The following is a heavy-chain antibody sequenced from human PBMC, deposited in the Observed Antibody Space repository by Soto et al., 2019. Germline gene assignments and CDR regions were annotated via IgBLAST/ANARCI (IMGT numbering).Heavy chain of an antibody. CDR3: ARTVGYYYGMEV. CDR2: INAGNGNT. V-gene: IGHV1-3*01. CDR1: GYTFASYA. D-gene: IGHD4-17*01. J-gene: IGHJ6*02. Sequence: ASVKVSCKASGYTFASYAMHWVRQAPGQRLEWMGWINAGNGNTKYSQKFQGRVTITRDTSASTAYMELSSLRSEDTAVYYCARTVGYYYGMEVWGQGTTVTVSS.